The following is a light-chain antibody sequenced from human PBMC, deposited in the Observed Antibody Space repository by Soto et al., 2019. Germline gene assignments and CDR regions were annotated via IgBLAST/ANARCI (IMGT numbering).Light chain of an antibody. V-gene: IGLV1-44*01. CDR1: SSNIASNT. Sequence: QSVLTQPPSASGTPGQRVTVSCAGSSSNIASNTVNWYQQLQGTAPKLLIYSNDQRPSGVPDRFSASKSGTSASLAISGLQSEDEADYYCASWDDSLNGHVFGTGTKVTVL. J-gene: IGLJ1*01. CDR3: ASWDDSLNGHV. CDR2: SND.